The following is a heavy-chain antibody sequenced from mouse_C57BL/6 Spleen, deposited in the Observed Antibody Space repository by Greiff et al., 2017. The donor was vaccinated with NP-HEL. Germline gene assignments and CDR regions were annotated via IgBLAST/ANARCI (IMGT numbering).Heavy chain of an antibody. V-gene: IGHV1-64*01. J-gene: IGHJ2*01. CDR3: ARWSMPYYGSSYNEYYFDY. D-gene: IGHD1-1*01. CDR2: IHPNSGST. CDR1: GYTFTSYW. Sequence: QVQLQQPGAELVKPGASVKLSCKASGYTFTSYWMHWVKQRPGQGLEWIGMIHPNSGSTNYNEKFKSKATLTVDKSSSTAYMQLSSLTSEDSAVYYCARWSMPYYGSSYNEYYFDYWGQGTTLTVSS.